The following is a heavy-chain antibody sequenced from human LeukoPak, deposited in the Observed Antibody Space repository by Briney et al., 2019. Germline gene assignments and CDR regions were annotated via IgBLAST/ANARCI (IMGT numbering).Heavy chain of an antibody. Sequence: GGSLRLSCAASGFTFSSYRMHWVRQAPGKGLVWVSRINSDGSSITYADSVKGRFTISRDNAKNTMYLQMNSLRVEDTAVYYCAREGRVSGYDFDCWGQGTLVTVSS. CDR3: AREGRVSGYDFDC. V-gene: IGHV3-74*03. J-gene: IGHJ4*02. CDR2: INSDGSSI. CDR1: GFTFSSYR. D-gene: IGHD5-12*01.